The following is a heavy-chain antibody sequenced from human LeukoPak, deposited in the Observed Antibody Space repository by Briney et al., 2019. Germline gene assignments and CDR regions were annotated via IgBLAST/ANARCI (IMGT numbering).Heavy chain of an antibody. CDR3: ARRSTLFYFDY. CDR2: ISASGTT. Sequence: SETLSLTCTVSGGSISPYYWTWLRQSPGKGLEWIGYISASGTTDYNPSLKGRVTMSVDTSKSQFSLHLNSVTAADTAVFYCARRSTLFYFDYWGQGALVTVSS. V-gene: IGHV4-4*09. CDR1: GGSISPYY. J-gene: IGHJ4*02.